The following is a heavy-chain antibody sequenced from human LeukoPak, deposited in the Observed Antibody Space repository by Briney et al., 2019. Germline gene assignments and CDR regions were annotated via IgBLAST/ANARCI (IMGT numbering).Heavy chain of an antibody. CDR3: ARTPRSIAVAGSELGY. Sequence: GGSLRLSCAASGFTFSSYAMHWVRQAPGKGLEWVAVISYAGSNKYYADSVKGRFTISRDNSKNTLYLQMNSLRAEDTAVYYCARTPRSIAVAGSELGYWGQGTLVTVSS. J-gene: IGHJ4*02. V-gene: IGHV3-30-3*01. D-gene: IGHD6-19*01. CDR2: ISYAGSNK. CDR1: GFTFSSYA.